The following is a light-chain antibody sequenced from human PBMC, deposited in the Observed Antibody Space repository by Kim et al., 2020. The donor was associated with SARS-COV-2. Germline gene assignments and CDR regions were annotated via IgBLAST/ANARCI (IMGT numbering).Light chain of an antibody. J-gene: IGKJ4*01. CDR3: QQTYDFVT. CDR2: GAS. Sequence: DIQMTQSPSSLSASVGDRVTITCRTSQTIGTFLNWYRQKPGKAPQLRVYGASTLQTGVPSRFSGCGYGTAFTLTISGLQPEDFATYYCQQTYDFVTFDGGTKGDIK. V-gene: IGKV1-39*01. CDR1: QTIGTF.